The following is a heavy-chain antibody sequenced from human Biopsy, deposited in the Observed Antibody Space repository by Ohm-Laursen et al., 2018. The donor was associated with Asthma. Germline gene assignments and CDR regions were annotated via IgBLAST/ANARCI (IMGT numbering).Heavy chain of an antibody. CDR1: GGSIGRFY. D-gene: IGHD2-21*02. Sequence: GTLSLTCAVSGGSIGRFYWSWLRLAPGKGLEWIGHIFYTGSINYNPSLKNRVTISVDTSKNHFSLRLTSMTAADTALYLCARGRTAPDLYYRYGVDVWGQGTTVTVSS. J-gene: IGHJ6*02. CDR2: IFYTGSI. CDR3: ARGRTAPDLYYRYGVDV. V-gene: IGHV4-59*01.